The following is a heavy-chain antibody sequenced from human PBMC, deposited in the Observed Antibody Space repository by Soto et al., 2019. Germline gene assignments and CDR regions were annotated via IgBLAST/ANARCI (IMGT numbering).Heavy chain of an antibody. CDR1: GGTFSGYA. V-gene: IGHV1-69*13. J-gene: IGHJ5*02. CDR3: ARELHFNGRRTTANCNDP. D-gene: IGHD2-8*01. CDR2: IIPIFGTA. Sequence: GASVMVSCEASGGTFSGYAISWVRQAPGQGLEWMGGIIPIFGTAHYAQKFQGRVTITADESTSTAYMELSSLRSEVTAVYYCARELHFNGRRTTANCNDPWRQGLPITVSP.